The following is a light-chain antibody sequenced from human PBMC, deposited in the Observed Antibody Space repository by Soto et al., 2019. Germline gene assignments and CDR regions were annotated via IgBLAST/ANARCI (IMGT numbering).Light chain of an antibody. J-gene: IGKJ1*01. CDR1: PELSNY. V-gene: IGKV1-33*01. CDR3: QLYDHLPRT. CDR2: DAS. Sequence: DIQMIQSPSSLSASVGDRVTITCQARPELSNYLNWYQQKPGKAPKLLIYDASNLERGVPSRFGGGGAGPDIPFIISGLQPEDFAKYYCQLYDHLPRTFGRGTKVEIK.